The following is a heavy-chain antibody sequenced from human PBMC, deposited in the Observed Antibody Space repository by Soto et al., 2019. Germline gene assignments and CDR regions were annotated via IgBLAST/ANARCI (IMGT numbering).Heavy chain of an antibody. Sequence: SETLSLTCAVSGGSISSGGYSWSWIRQPPGKGLEWIGYIYYSGSTYYNPSLKSRVTISVDTSKNQFSLKLSSVTAADTAVYYCARAIVCVPAAMLWAHYIDYWGQATLVTVSS. CDR2: IYYSGST. CDR1: GGSISSGGYS. J-gene: IGHJ4*02. V-gene: IGHV4-30-2*05. CDR3: ARAIVCVPAAMLWAHYIDY. D-gene: IGHD2-2*01.